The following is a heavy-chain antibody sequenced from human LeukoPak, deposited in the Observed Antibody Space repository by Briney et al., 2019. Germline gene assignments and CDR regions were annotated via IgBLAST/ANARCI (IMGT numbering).Heavy chain of an antibody. CDR3: ARDLGWQFDY. J-gene: IGHJ4*02. CDR1: GDSISSSSYY. Sequence: SETLSLTCTVSGDSISSSSYYWGWIRQPPGKGLEWIGRIYYSGSTYYNPSLKSRVTISGDTSKNQFSLKLSSVTAADTAIYYCARDLGWQFDYWGQGTLVTVSS. V-gene: IGHV4-39*07. D-gene: IGHD2-15*01. CDR2: IYYSGST.